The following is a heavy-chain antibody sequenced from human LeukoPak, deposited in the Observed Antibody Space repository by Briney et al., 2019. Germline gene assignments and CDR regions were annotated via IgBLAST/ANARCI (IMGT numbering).Heavy chain of an antibody. CDR1: GFTFSSYE. D-gene: IGHD1-26*01. V-gene: IGHV3-48*03. CDR2: ISSSGSTI. Sequence: GGSLRLSCAASGFTFSSYEMNWVRQAPGKGLEWVSYISSSGSTIYYADSVKGRFTISRDNAKNSLYLQMKSLRVEDTAVYYCAKGSGSYYIGYFDYWGQGTLVTVSS. J-gene: IGHJ4*02. CDR3: AKGSGSYYIGYFDY.